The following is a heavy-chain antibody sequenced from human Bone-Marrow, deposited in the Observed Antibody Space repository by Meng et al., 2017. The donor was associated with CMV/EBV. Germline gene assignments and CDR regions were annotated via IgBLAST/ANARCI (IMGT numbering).Heavy chain of an antibody. CDR2: IKQDGSEK. J-gene: IGHJ4*02. CDR3: ARDSGRRYDFWSSPDNPRSAD. Sequence: GESLKISCAASGFTFDDYAMHWVRQAPGKGLEWVANIKQDGSEKYYVDSVKGRFTISRDNAKNSLYLQMNSLRAEDTAVYYCARDSGRRYDFWSSPDNPRSADWGPGTLVTVSS. CDR1: GFTFDDYA. D-gene: IGHD3-3*01. V-gene: IGHV3-7*01.